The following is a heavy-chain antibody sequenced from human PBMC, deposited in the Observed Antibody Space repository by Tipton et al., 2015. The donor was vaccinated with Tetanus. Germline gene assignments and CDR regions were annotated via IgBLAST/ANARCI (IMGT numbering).Heavy chain of an antibody. CDR2: ISGSGGTT. CDR3: AKDPASRGWFDP. J-gene: IGHJ5*02. CDR1: GFPSTLSFSRYA. V-gene: IGHV3-23*01. Sequence: SLRLSCIASGFPSTLSFSRYAMTWVRQAPGKGLEWVSLISGSGGTTYFADSVKGRFSISRDNSKNTVYLQMNSLGDEDTAVYYCAKDPASRGWFDPWGQGTLVSVSS.